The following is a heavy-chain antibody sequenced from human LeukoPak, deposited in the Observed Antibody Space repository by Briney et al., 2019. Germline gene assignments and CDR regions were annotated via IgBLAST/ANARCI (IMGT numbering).Heavy chain of an antibody. J-gene: IGHJ6*03. CDR3: ARDRARYGDYATHYYYYYYYMDV. CDR2: ISSSGSTI. D-gene: IGHD4-17*01. Sequence: GGSLRLSCAASGFTFSSYEMNWVRQAPGKGLEWVSYISSSGSTIYYADSVKGRFTISRDNAKNSLYLQMNSLRAEDTAVYYCARDRARYGDYATHYYYYYYYMDVWGKGTTVTVSS. CDR1: GFTFSSYE. V-gene: IGHV3-48*03.